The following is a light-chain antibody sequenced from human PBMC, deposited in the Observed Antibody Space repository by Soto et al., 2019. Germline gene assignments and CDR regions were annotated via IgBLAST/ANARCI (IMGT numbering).Light chain of an antibody. Sequence: DIQMTQSPSTLSASVGDRVTITCRASESLSSWLAWYQQKPGKAPKFLIYDASNLESGVPSRFSGSGSGTEFTLTISSLQPDDFATYYCQQYNSYSWTFGQGTKVDIK. J-gene: IGKJ1*01. V-gene: IGKV1-5*01. CDR1: ESLSSW. CDR3: QQYNSYSWT. CDR2: DAS.